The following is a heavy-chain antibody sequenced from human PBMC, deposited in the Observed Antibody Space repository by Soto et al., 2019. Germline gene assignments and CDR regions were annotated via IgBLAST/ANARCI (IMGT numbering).Heavy chain of an antibody. D-gene: IGHD5-18*01. CDR2: IYNSGST. CDR1: GGSISSGCYS. CDR3: ARASNKRGYSYGPDF. Sequence: SETLSLTCAVSGGSISSGCYSWIWLRQPPGKGLEWIGYIYNSGSTNYNPSLKGRVTISVDTSKNQFSLKLSSVTAADTAVYYCARASNKRGYSYGPDFWGQGTLVTVHS. V-gene: IGHV4-61*01. J-gene: IGHJ4*02.